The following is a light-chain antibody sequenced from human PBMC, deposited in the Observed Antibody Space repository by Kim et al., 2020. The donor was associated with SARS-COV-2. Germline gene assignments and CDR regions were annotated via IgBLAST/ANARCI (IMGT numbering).Light chain of an antibody. V-gene: IGLV4-69*02. J-gene: IGLJ3*02. CDR1: SGDSRYA. CDR2: VNSDGSH. CDR3: QAWATAFRV. Sequence: ASVKPTCPLGSGDSRYAIPWEQQDPEKGPRFLMQVNSDGSHSKGDRIPDRFSGSSSGAERYLTISRLQSEDEADYYCQAWATAFRVFGGGTQLTVL.